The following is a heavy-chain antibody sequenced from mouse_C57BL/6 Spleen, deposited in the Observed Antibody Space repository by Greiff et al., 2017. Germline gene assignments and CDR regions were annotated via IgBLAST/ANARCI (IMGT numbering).Heavy chain of an antibody. CDR1: GYTFTSYW. CDR3: ARWGIYDYDAGYFDY. D-gene: IGHD2-4*01. V-gene: IGHV1-72*01. Sequence: QVQLQQPGAELVKPGASVKLSCKASGYTFTSYWMHWVKQRPGRGLEWIGRIDPNSGGTTYNEKFKSKATLTVDKSSSTAYMQLSSLTSEDSAVYYGARWGIYDYDAGYFDYWGQGTTLTVSS. J-gene: IGHJ2*01. CDR2: IDPNSGGT.